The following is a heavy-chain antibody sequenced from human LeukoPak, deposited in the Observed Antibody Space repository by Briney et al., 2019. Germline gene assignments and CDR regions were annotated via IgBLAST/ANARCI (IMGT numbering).Heavy chain of an antibody. CDR1: GFTFSSFD. Sequence: GGSLRLSCSASGFTFSSFDMHWVRQAPGQGLEYVSAISSNGGSTYYADSVKGRFTISRDNSKNTLYPQMSSLRAEDTAVYYCVTTPFIVAGLSFDYWGQGTLVTVSS. CDR2: ISSNGGST. D-gene: IGHD6-19*01. V-gene: IGHV3-64D*09. J-gene: IGHJ4*02. CDR3: VTTPFIVAGLSFDY.